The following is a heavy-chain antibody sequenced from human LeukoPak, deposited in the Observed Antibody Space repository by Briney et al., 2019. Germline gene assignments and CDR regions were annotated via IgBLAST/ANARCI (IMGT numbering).Heavy chain of an antibody. V-gene: IGHV3-7*01. J-gene: IGHJ4*02. CDR1: GFTFSSYW. Sequence: GGSLRLSCAASGFTFSSYWMRWLRQAPGKGLEWVANIKQDGSEKYYVDSVKGRFTLSRDNARNSLYLQMNSLRAEDTAVYYCARGHWGLDSWGQGTLVSVSS. CDR2: IKQDGSEK. CDR3: ARGHWGLDS. D-gene: IGHD7-27*01.